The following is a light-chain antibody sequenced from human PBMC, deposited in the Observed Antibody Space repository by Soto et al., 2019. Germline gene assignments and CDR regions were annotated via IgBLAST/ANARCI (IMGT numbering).Light chain of an antibody. V-gene: IGKV3D-15*01. CDR1: QSISSN. Sequence: EIVMTQSPATLSVSPGERATLSCRASQSISSNLAWYQQRPGQAPRLLIYGASTRATGIPGRFSGGGSGTEFTRTISSLQSEDFAVYYCQQRSNWPPLTFGGGTKVEIK. CDR2: GAS. J-gene: IGKJ4*01. CDR3: QQRSNWPPLT.